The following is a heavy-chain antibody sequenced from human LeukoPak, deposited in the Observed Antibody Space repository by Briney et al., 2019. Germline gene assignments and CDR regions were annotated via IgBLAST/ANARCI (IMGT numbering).Heavy chain of an antibody. J-gene: IGHJ4*02. Sequence: GESLKISCKGSGYSFTSYWIGWVRQMPGKGLEWMGITYPGDSDTRYSPSFQGQVTISADKSISTAYLQWSSLKASDTAMYYCARPITMVRGVIMGFDYWGQGTLVTVSS. V-gene: IGHV5-51*01. CDR1: GYSFTSYW. CDR2: TYPGDSDT. D-gene: IGHD3-10*01. CDR3: ARPITMVRGVIMGFDY.